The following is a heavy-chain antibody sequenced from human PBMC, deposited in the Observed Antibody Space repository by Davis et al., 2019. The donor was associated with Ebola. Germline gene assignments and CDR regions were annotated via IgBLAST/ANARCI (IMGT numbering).Heavy chain of an antibody. J-gene: IGHJ4*02. CDR3: AKCVELDSSAADY. CDR1: GFNFNTYG. D-gene: IGHD3-22*01. V-gene: IGHV3-30*18. Sequence: GESLKISCVASGFNFNTYGIHWVRQAPGRGLEWVAIISYDGRNKYYADSVEGRFTISRDNSKNTVYLEMDSLRADDTAVYYCAKCVELDSSAADYWGQGTLITVSS. CDR2: ISYDGRNK.